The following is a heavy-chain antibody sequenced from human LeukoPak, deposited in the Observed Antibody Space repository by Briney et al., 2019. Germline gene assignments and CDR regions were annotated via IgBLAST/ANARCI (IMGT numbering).Heavy chain of an antibody. CDR1: GFNFRDYY. D-gene: IGHD3-22*01. V-gene: IGHV3-11*01. CDR3: ARYYYDSSGYYYFDY. Sequence: GGSLRLSCVASGFNFRDYYMAWIRQAPGKGLEWLSYSSGSGSTIYYVDSVKGRFTISRDNAKNSLYLQMNSLRAEDTAVYSCARYYYDSSGYYYFDYWGQGTLVTVSP. J-gene: IGHJ4*02. CDR2: SSGSGSTI.